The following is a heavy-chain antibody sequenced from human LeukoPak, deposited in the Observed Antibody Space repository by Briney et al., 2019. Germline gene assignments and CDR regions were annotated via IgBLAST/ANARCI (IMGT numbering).Heavy chain of an antibody. J-gene: IGHJ6*03. CDR2: ISSSGSTI. Sequence: PGGSLRLSCAASGFTFSDYYMSWIRQAPGKGLEWVSYISSSGSTIYYADSVKGRFTISRDNAKNSLYLQMKSLREEDTAIYYCAKDDGRTDYYGSGSYYKWEHYMDVWGKGTTVTISS. CDR1: GFTFSDYY. D-gene: IGHD3-10*01. CDR3: AKDDGRTDYYGSGSYYKWEHYMDV. V-gene: IGHV3-11*01.